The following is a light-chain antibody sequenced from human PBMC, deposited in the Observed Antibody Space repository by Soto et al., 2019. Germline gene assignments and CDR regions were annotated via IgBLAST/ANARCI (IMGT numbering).Light chain of an antibody. Sequence: QSALTQPGSVSGSPGQAITISSTGTSSDIGGYNYVSWYQQHPGKAPKLMIYDVSNRPSGVSNRFSGSKSGNTASLTISGLQAEYEADYYCSSYTSSRSYVFGTGTKVTVL. CDR2: DVS. J-gene: IGLJ1*01. CDR1: SSDIGGYNY. CDR3: SSYTSSRSYV. V-gene: IGLV2-14*01.